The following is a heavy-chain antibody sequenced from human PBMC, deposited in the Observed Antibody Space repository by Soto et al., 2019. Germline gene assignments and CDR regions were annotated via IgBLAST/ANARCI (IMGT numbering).Heavy chain of an antibody. V-gene: IGHV3-53*04. J-gene: IGHJ3*02. CDR1: GFTVSSNY. CDR3: ARQGNGSGTLPDAFDI. Sequence: GGSLRLSCAASGFTVSSNYMSWVRQAPGKGLEWVSVIYSGGSTYYADSVKGRFTISRHNSKNTLYLQMNSLRAEDTAVYYCARQGNGSGTLPDAFDIWGQGTMVTVSS. CDR2: IYSGGST. D-gene: IGHD3-10*01.